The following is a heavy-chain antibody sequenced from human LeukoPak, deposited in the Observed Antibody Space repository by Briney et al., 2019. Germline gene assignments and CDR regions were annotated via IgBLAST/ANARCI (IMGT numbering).Heavy chain of an antibody. D-gene: IGHD3-10*01. Sequence: TSETLSLTCAVSGVSISSINWWSWVRQPPGKGLGWIGEIYHSGSTNYNPSLKSRVTISVDKSKNQFSLKLSSVTAADTAVYYCARYRYYSRAGSFDYWGQGTLVTVSS. CDR2: IYHSGST. CDR1: GVSISSINW. CDR3: ARYRYYSRAGSFDY. J-gene: IGHJ4*02. V-gene: IGHV4-4*02.